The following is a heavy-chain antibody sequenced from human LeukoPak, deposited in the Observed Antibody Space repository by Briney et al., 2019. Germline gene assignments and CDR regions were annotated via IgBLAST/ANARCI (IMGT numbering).Heavy chain of an antibody. CDR3: ARGYYDSSGYYPNAFDI. D-gene: IGHD3-22*01. CDR1: GGSFSGDF. V-gene: IGHV4-34*01. J-gene: IGHJ3*02. Sequence: SETLSLTCAVYGGSFSGDFWSWIRQSPGKGLEWIGEINHGGSTTYNPSLQSRVTMSVDTSTNQISLKMTSVTAADTTVYYCARGYYDSSGYYPNAFDIWGQGTMVTVSS. CDR2: INHGGST.